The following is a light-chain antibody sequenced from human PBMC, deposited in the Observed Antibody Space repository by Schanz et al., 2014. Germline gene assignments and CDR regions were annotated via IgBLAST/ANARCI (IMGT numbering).Light chain of an antibody. J-gene: IGKJ1*01. CDR3: QQFGSSPWT. CDR2: GAS. Sequence: EIVLTQSPATLSVSPGQRGTLSCRASQSISTNLAWYQQKPGQAPRLLIYGASTRATGVPDRFSGSGSGTDFTLTISRLEPEDFAVYYCQQFGSSPWTFGQGTRVEI. V-gene: IGKV3-20*01. CDR1: QSISTN.